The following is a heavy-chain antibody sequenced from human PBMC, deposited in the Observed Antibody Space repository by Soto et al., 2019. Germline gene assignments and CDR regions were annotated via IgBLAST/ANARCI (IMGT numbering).Heavy chain of an antibody. D-gene: IGHD3-3*01. Sequence: PSETLSLTCTVSGGSISSGDYYWSWIRQPPGKGLEWIGYIYYSGSTYYNPSLKSRVTISVDTSKNQFSLKLSSVTAADTAVYYCARAPDTIFGVVISSFDYWGQGTLVTVSS. J-gene: IGHJ4*02. CDR1: GGSISSGDYY. V-gene: IGHV4-30-4*01. CDR3: ARAPDTIFGVVISSFDY. CDR2: IYYSGST.